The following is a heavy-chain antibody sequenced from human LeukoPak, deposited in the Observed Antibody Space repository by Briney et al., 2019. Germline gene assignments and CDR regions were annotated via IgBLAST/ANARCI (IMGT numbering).Heavy chain of an antibody. CDR2: IVVGSGNR. V-gene: IGHV1-58*02. J-gene: IGHJ1*01. D-gene: IGHD1-14*01. Sequence: SVKVSCKASGFTFTSSAMQWVRQARGQRLEWIGWIVVGSGNRNYAQKFQERVSITRDMSTGTAYMELSSLRSEDAAVYFCAAGTSGRPEYFQHWGQGTLVTVSS. CDR1: GFTFTSSA. CDR3: AAGTSGRPEYFQH.